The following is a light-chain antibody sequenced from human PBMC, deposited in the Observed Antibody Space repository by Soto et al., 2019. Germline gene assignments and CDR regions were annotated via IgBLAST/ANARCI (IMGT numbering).Light chain of an antibody. Sequence: EIVLTQSPPTLSLSPGERATLSCRASQSVSDSLAWYQQKSGQAPRLLIYDASNRATGIPARFTGSGSGTDVALTISSLEPEDFATYYCQQRSKWPLTFGQGTKVEIK. CDR1: QSVSDS. J-gene: IGKJ1*01. CDR3: QQRSKWPLT. CDR2: DAS. V-gene: IGKV3-11*01.